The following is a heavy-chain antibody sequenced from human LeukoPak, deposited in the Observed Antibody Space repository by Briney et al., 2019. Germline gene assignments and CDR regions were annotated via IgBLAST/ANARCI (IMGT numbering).Heavy chain of an antibody. D-gene: IGHD5-12*01. V-gene: IGHV4-31*03. Sequence: PSETLSLTCTVSGGSISSGGYYWSWIRQHPGKGLEWIGYIYYSGGTFYNPSPKSRVTISVDMSKNQFSLKLNSVTAADTAVYYCASSEATTTPPPYGMDVWGQGTTVTVSS. CDR3: ASSEATTTPPPYGMDV. J-gene: IGHJ6*02. CDR2: IYYSGGT. CDR1: GGSISSGGYY.